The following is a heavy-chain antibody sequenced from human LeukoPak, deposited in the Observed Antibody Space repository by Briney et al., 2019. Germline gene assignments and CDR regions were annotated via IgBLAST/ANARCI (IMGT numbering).Heavy chain of an antibody. CDR3: ARAAMAAASETNFQH. CDR2: INPSGGST. CDR1: GYTFTSYY. Sequence: ASVKVSCKASGYTFTSYYMHWVRQAPGQGLEWMGIINPSGGSTSYAQKFQGRVTMTRDTSTSTVYMELSSLRSEDTAVYYCARAAMAAASETNFQHWGQGTLVTVSS. J-gene: IGHJ1*01. V-gene: IGHV1-46*01. D-gene: IGHD6-13*01.